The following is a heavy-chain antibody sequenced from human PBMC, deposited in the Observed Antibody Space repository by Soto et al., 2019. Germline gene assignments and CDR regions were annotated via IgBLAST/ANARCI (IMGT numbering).Heavy chain of an antibody. V-gene: IGHV3-33*01. CDR2: IWYDGSNK. Sequence: GGSLRLSCAASGFTFSSYGMHWVRQAPGKGLEWVAVIWYDGSNKYYADSVKGRFTISRDNSKNTLYLQMNSLRAEDTAVYYCARDPYYYVSSGGAPFEIWGHGTMVTVSS. CDR1: GFTFSSYG. D-gene: IGHD3-22*01. CDR3: ARDPYYYVSSGGAPFEI. J-gene: IGHJ3*02.